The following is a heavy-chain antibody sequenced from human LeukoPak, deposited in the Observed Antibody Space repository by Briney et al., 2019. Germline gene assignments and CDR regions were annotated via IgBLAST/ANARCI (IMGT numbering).Heavy chain of an antibody. CDR3: AKERIVVVPAALDY. CDR1: GFTFSSYG. CDR2: ISYDGSNK. D-gene: IGHD2-2*01. V-gene: IGHV3-30*18. J-gene: IGHJ4*02. Sequence: GGSLRLSCAASGFTFSSYGMHWVRQAPGKGLEWVAVISYDGSNKYYADSVKGRFTISRDNSKNTPYLQMNSLRAEDTAVYYCAKERIVVVPAALDYWGQGTLVTVSS.